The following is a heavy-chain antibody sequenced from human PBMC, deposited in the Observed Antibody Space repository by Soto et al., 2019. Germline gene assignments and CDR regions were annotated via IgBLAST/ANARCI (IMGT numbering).Heavy chain of an antibody. Sequence: SAKVSCKASCNTFASHGFSWVRQAPGQGLEWMGWISGFNGQTNYALKFQGRVTLTTDTSTSTAYMELRSLRSDDTAVYFCARVDPRGVAVVRDYWGQGTLVTVSS. CDR1: CNTFASHG. D-gene: IGHD3-10*01. CDR2: ISGFNGQT. V-gene: IGHV1-18*01. CDR3: ARVDPRGVAVVRDY. J-gene: IGHJ4*02.